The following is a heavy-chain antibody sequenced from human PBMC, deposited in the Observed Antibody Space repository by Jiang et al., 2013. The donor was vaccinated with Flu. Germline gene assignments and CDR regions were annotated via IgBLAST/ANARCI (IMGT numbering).Heavy chain of an antibody. D-gene: IGHD6-13*01. J-gene: IGHJ4*02. CDR3: ARIAAAGTISDY. CDR2: IYYSGST. V-gene: IGHV4-39*07. CDR1: GGSISSSSYY. Sequence: GLVKPSETLSLTCTVSGGSISSSSYYWGWIRQPPGKGLEWIGSIYYSGSTYYNPSLKSRVTISVDTSKNQFSLKLSSVTAADTAVYYCARIAAAGTISDYWGQGTLVTVSS.